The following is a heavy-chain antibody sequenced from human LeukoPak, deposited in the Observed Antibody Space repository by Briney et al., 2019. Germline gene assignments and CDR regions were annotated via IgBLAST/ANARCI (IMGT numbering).Heavy chain of an antibody. Sequence: GGSLRLSCAASGFTFSSYGMHWVRQAPGKGLEWVAVISYDESNKYYADSVKGRFTISRDNSKNTLYLQMNSLRAEDTAVYYCAKDTGELWGQGTLVTVSS. V-gene: IGHV3-30*18. CDR2: ISYDESNK. CDR1: GFTFSSYG. CDR3: AKDTGEL. D-gene: IGHD1-7*01. J-gene: IGHJ4*02.